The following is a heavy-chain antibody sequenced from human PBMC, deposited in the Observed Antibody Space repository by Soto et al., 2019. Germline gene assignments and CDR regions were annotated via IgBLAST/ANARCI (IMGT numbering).Heavy chain of an antibody. Sequence: QITLKESGPTLVKATQTLTLTCSFSGFSLRNTEESVSWIRQPPGKALEWLGIIYWDDEKRYSPSVKSRLTITKDTSKTHVVLMKTNMDPMDTVSYYCADRRYQGNDWDCFDSWGQGTLVTVSS. CDR3: ADRRYQGNDWDCFDS. CDR2: IYWDDEK. J-gene: IGHJ5*01. CDR1: GFSLRNTEES. D-gene: IGHD1-1*01. V-gene: IGHV2-5*02.